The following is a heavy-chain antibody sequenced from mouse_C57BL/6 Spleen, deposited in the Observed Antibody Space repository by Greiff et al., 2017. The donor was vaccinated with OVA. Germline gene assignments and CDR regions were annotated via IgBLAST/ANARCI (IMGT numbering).Heavy chain of an antibody. CDR2: IDPSDSYT. V-gene: IGHV1-69*01. CDR3: ARAVDGSTRYAMDY. CDR1: GYTFTSYW. J-gene: IGHJ4*01. D-gene: IGHD1-1*01. Sequence: QVQLQQPGAELVMPGASVKLSCKASGYTFTSYWMHWVKQRPGQGLEWIGEIDPSDSYTNYNQKFKGKSTLTVDTSSSTTYMQLSSLTSEASAAEDCARAVDGSTRYAMDYWGQGTSVTVSS.